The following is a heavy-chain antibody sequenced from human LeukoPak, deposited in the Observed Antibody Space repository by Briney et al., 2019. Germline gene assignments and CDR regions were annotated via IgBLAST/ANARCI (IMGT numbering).Heavy chain of an antibody. CDR3: ARVRWELGDWFDP. CDR1: GYTFTSYY. D-gene: IGHD1-26*01. Sequence: ASVKVSCKASGYTFTSYYMHWVRQAPGQGLEWMGLINPTGGSTGYAQRFQGRVTMTRDMSTSTVYMELSSLRSEDTAVYYCARVRWELGDWFDPWGQGTLVTVSS. J-gene: IGHJ5*02. CDR2: INPTGGST. V-gene: IGHV1-46*01.